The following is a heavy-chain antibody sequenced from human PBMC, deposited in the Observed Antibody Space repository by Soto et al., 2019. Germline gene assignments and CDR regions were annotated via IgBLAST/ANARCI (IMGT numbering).Heavy chain of an antibody. J-gene: IGHJ5*02. Sequence: QVQLVESGGGVVQPGRSLRLSCAASGFTFSSYAMHWVRQAPGKGLEWVAVISYDGSNKYYADSVKGRFTISRDNSKNTLYLQMNSLRAEDTAVYYCARVRGEGWFDPWGQGTLVTVSS. CDR3: ARVRGEGWFDP. V-gene: IGHV3-30-3*01. CDR2: ISYDGSNK. D-gene: IGHD3-16*01. CDR1: GFTFSSYA.